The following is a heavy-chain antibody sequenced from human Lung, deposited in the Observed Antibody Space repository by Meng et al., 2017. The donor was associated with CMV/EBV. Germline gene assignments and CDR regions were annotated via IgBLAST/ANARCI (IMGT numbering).Heavy chain of an antibody. CDR1: TCSIYA. CDR2: IIPIFCTA. V-gene: IGHV1-69*05. Sequence: TCSIYAISWVRQAPGQGLEWMGGIIPIFCTANYAQKFQGRVTITTDESTSTAYMELRSLRSEDTAVYSCAGGLYSSSWYGSDYFDYWGQGTLVTVSS. CDR3: AGGLYSSSWYGSDYFDY. J-gene: IGHJ4*02. D-gene: IGHD6-13*01.